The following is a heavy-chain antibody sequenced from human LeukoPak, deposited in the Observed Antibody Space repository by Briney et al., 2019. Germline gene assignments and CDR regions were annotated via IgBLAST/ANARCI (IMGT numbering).Heavy chain of an antibody. D-gene: IGHD5-18*01. J-gene: IGHJ4*02. Sequence: SETLSLTCTVSGGSISSYYWSWIRQPAGKGLEWIGEINHSGSTNYNPSLKSRVTISVDTSKNQFSLKLSSVTAADTAVYYCARVRGYSYGYFDYWGQGTLVTVSS. CDR1: GGSISSYY. CDR2: INHSGST. V-gene: IGHV4-34*01. CDR3: ARVRGYSYGYFDY.